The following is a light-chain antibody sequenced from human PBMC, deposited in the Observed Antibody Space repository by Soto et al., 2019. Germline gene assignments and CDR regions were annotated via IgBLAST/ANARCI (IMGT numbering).Light chain of an antibody. Sequence: EIVMTQSPATLSVSPGERATLSCRASQSVSSNLTWYQQKPGQAPRLLIYGASRRATGIPDRFSGSGSGTEFSLTISRLEPEDFAVYYCQQYDSSPITFGQGTRLEIK. J-gene: IGKJ5*01. CDR2: GAS. CDR3: QQYDSSPIT. CDR1: QSVSSN. V-gene: IGKV3-20*01.